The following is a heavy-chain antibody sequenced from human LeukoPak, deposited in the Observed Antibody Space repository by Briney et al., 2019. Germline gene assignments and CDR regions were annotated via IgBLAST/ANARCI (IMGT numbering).Heavy chain of an antibody. V-gene: IGHV4-31*03. D-gene: IGHD1-14*01. Sequence: SETLSLTCTVSGGSISSGGYYWSWNRQHPGKGLGWIGYIYYSGSTYYNPSLKSRVTISVDTSKNQFSLKMSSVTAADTAVYYCARGTTLTYIGGLEYFDYWGQGTLVTVSS. CDR2: IYYSGST. CDR3: ARGTTLTYIGGLEYFDY. CDR1: GGSISSGGYY. J-gene: IGHJ4*02.